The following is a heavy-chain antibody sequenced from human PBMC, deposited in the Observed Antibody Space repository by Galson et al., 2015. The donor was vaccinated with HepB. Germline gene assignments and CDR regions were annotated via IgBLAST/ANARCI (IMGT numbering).Heavy chain of an antibody. CDR2: ISGSGGST. J-gene: IGHJ4*02. CDR3: AKGNYDFWSGYGVRGVMYFDY. Sequence: SLRLSCAASGFTFSSYAMSWVRQAPGKGLEWVSAISGSGGSTYYADSVKGRFTISRDNSKNTLYLQMNSLRAEDTAVYYCAKGNYDFWSGYGVRGVMYFDYWGQGTLVTVSS. D-gene: IGHD3-3*01. V-gene: IGHV3-23*01. CDR1: GFTFSSYA.